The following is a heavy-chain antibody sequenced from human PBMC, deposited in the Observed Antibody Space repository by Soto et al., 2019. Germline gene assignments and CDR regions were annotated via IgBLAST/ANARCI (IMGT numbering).Heavy chain of an antibody. Sequence: QVQLVQSGAEVRKPGASVTVSCRSSGDSFNDYYIHWARQAPGQGFEWMGWINPNGGVTKYAQKFQGWVSMTRDKSIRTVYRQLSRLRSDDTAVYYCARESGGATATLDYYYFYMDVWGTGTTVTVSS. J-gene: IGHJ6*03. D-gene: IGHD5-12*01. CDR1: GDSFNDYY. V-gene: IGHV1-2*04. CDR3: ARESGGATATLDYYYFYMDV. CDR2: INPNGGVT.